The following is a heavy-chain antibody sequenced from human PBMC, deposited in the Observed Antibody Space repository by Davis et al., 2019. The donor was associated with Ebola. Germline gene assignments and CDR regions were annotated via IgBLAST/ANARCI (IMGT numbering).Heavy chain of an antibody. CDR1: GGSISSYY. J-gene: IGHJ5*02. CDR3: ARETVTTSVNWFDP. D-gene: IGHD4-11*01. Sequence: SETLSLTCTVSGGSISSYYWSWIRQPPGKGLEWIGYIYYSGSTNYNPSLKSRVTISVDTSKNQFSLKLSSVTAADTAVYYCARETVTTSVNWFDPWGQGTLVTVSS. V-gene: IGHV4-59*01. CDR2: IYYSGST.